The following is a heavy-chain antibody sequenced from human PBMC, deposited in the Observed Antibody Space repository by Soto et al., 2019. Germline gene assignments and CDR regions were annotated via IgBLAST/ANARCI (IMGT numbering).Heavy chain of an antibody. Sequence: ASVKVSCKASGYTFTNYGISWLRQAPGQGPEWMGWISVYNGNTNYAQKLQGRVTMTTDTSTNTAYMELRSLRSDDTAVYYCARDQLPTSFYNDGSGYYFRTFDYRGLG. D-gene: IGHD3-22*01. J-gene: IGHJ4*02. CDR3: ARDQLPTSFYNDGSGYYFRTFDY. CDR2: ISVYNGNT. V-gene: IGHV1-18*01. CDR1: GYTFTNYG.